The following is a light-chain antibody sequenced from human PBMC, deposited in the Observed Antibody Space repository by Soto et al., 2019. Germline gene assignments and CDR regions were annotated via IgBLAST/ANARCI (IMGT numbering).Light chain of an antibody. CDR3: NSYTTSSALQV. CDR2: EVT. V-gene: IGLV2-14*01. Sequence: QSVLTQPASVSGSPGQSITISCAGTRDDIGAYDYVSWYQQHPGNAPKLLVYEVTNRPSGVSDRFSGSKSGNTASLTISGLQAEDEADYYCNSYTTSSALQVFGTGTKVTVL. CDR1: RDDIGAYDY. J-gene: IGLJ1*01.